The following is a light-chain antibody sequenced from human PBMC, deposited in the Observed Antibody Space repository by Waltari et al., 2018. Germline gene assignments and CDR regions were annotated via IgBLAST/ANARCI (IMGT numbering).Light chain of an antibody. CDR1: KLGDKY. V-gene: IGLV3-1*01. CDR3: QAWDSRTYV. J-gene: IGLJ1*01. CDR2: QDS. Sequence: SYDLTPPPSVSVSPGQTASITSSGDKLGDKYACWYQQKPGQSPVLVIYQDSKRPSGIPERFSGSNSGNTATLTISGTQAMDEADYYCQAWDSRTYVFGTGTKVTVL.